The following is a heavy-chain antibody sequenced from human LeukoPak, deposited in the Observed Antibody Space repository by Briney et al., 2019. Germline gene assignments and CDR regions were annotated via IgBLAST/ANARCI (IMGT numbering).Heavy chain of an antibody. D-gene: IGHD6-13*01. J-gene: IGHJ6*02. CDR3: AKDTGSSYHYYGMDV. CDR2: ISNDGSKA. V-gene: IGHV3-30*01. Sequence: GGSLRLSCAASGFTYSSYAMHWVRQAPGKGLEWVAVISNDGSKAYTADSVKDRFTISRDNSKNTLYLQMTSLRPEDTAVYYCAKDTGSSYHYYGMDVWGPGTTVTVSS. CDR1: GFTYSSYA.